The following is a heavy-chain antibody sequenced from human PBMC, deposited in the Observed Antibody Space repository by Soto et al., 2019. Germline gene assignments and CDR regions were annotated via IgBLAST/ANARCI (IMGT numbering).Heavy chain of an antibody. CDR3: ARDGGYCSGGSCYYYYYGMDV. V-gene: IGHV1-2*02. J-gene: IGHJ6*02. Sequence: ASVKVSCKASGYTFTGYYMHSVRQAPGQGLEWMGWINPNSGGTNYAQKFQGRVTMTRDTSISTAYMELSRLRSDDTAVYYCARDGGYCSGGSCYYYYYGMDVWGQGTTVTVS. CDR2: INPNSGGT. D-gene: IGHD2-15*01. CDR1: GYTFTGYY.